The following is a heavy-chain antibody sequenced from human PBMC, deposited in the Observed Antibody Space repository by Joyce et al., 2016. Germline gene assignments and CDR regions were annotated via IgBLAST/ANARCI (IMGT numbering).Heavy chain of an antibody. CDR2: ISYDGSNK. CDR3: ANMVVAAAV. V-gene: IGHV3-30*04. Sequence: QVQLVESGGGVVQPGRSLRLSCAASGFTFISYAMHWVRQAPGKGLEWVAVISYDGSNKYYADSMKGRFTISRDNSKNTLYLQMNSLRAEDTAVYYCANMVVAAAVWGQGTLVTVSS. CDR1: GFTFISYA. D-gene: IGHD2-15*01. J-gene: IGHJ4*02.